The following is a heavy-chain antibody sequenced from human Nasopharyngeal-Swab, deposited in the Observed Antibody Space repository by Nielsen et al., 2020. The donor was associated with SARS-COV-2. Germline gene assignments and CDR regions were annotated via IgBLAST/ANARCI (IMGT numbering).Heavy chain of an antibody. CDR3: ASAHRAYGNSGYYPLDY. D-gene: IGHD3-22*01. J-gene: IGHJ4*02. Sequence: GESLKISCAASGFTFSDYAMSWVRQTPGKGLEWVSKIDGSGDSTFYADSVKGRFTISRDNAKNLLYLQMNSLRAEDTAVYYCASAHRAYGNSGYYPLDYWGKGTLVTVSS. V-gene: IGHV3-23*01. CDR2: IDGSGDST. CDR1: GFTFSDYA.